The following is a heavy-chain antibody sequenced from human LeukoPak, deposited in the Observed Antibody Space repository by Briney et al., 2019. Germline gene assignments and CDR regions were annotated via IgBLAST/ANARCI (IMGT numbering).Heavy chain of an antibody. D-gene: IGHD2-21*02. V-gene: IGHV1-8*03. CDR3: AAAYCGGDCYPLRGAFDI. J-gene: IGHJ3*02. Sequence: GASVKVSCKASGYTFTSYDINWVRQATGQGLEWMGWMNPNSGNTGYAQKFQGRVTITRNTSISTAYMELSSLRSEDTAVYYCAAAYCGGDCYPLRGAFDIWGQGTMVTVSS. CDR1: GYTFTSYD. CDR2: MNPNSGNT.